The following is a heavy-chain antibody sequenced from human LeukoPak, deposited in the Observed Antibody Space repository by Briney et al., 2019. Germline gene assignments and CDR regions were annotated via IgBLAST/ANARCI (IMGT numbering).Heavy chain of an antibody. CDR3: ARTTYTSPDY. J-gene: IGHJ4*02. Sequence: GGSLRLSCAASGFTISTYAIHWVRRAPGKGLEFVSGISSNGAGTYYANSVKGRFTISRDISKNTLYLQMGSLRAEDMAVYYCARTTYTSPDYWGQGTLVTVSS. V-gene: IGHV3-64*01. CDR2: ISSNGAGT. CDR1: GFTISTYA. D-gene: IGHD1-14*01.